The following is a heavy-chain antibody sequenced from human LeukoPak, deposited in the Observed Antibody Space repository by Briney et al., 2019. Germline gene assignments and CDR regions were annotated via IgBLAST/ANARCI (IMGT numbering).Heavy chain of an antibody. Sequence: PGGSLRLSCASSGFSFSGYAMIWVRQAPGKGLELVSTISGSGASTFYADSVRGRFITSKDIPSNIVYLQMNSLRAEDTAVYYCAKGSRGYTNNYFDYWGQGTLVTVSS. J-gene: IGHJ4*02. V-gene: IGHV3-23*01. CDR3: AKGSRGYTNNYFDY. CDR1: GFSFSGYA. D-gene: IGHD2-2*02. CDR2: ISGSGAST.